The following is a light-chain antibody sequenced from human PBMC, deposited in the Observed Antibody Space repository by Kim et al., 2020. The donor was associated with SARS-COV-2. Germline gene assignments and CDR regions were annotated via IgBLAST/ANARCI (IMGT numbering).Light chain of an antibody. CDR1: SGHSSYI. CDR3: ETWDSNTRV. CDR2: LEGSGSY. Sequence: PVKLTCTLSSGHSSYIIAWHQQQPGKAPRYLMKLEGSGSYNKGSGVPDRFSGSSSGADRYLTISSLQSEDEADYYCETWDSNTRVFGGGTKVTVL. V-gene: IGLV4-60*03. J-gene: IGLJ3*02.